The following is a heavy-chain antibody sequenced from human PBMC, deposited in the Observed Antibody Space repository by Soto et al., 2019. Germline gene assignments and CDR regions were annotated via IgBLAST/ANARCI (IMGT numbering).Heavy chain of an antibody. Sequence: ASVKVSCKASGYTFTSYAMHWVRQAPGQRLEWMGWINAGNGNTKYSQKFQGRVTITRDTSASTAYMELSSVTAADTAVYYCATQKTGYSSGWYWFDPWGQGTLVTVSS. V-gene: IGHV1-3*01. D-gene: IGHD6-19*01. CDR2: INAGNGNT. CDR1: GYTFTSYA. J-gene: IGHJ5*02. CDR3: ATQKTGYSSGWYWFDP.